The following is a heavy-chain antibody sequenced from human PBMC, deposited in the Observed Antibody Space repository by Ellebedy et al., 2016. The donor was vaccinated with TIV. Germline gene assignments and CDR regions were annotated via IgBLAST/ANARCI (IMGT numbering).Heavy chain of an antibody. CDR3: AAAAGTRVFYY. D-gene: IGHD6-13*01. Sequence: MPSETLSLTCAVYGGSFSGYYWSWIRQPPGKGLEWIGEINHSGSTNYNPSLKSRVTISVDTSKNQFSLKLSSVTAADTAVYYCAAAAGTRVFYYWGQGTLVTVSS. CDR1: GGSFSGYY. V-gene: IGHV4-34*01. J-gene: IGHJ4*02. CDR2: INHSGST.